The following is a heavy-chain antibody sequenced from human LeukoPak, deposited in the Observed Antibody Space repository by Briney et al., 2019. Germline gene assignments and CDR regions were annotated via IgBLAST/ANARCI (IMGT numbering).Heavy chain of an antibody. CDR3: IANRGFCSEGDRCYFGVKFAL. CDR2: IKSKFDGETT. J-gene: IGHJ4*02. Sequence: NPGGSLRLSCEASGFIFAAAWRNWVRQAPGKGLEWVARIKSKFDGETTDYGTPVKDRFSIWRDDSNDRVFLEMNNLKMEDTAVYYCIANRGFCSEGDRCYFGVKFALWGRGTLVTVSS. CDR1: GFIFAAAW. V-gene: IGHV3-15*05. D-gene: IGHD2-15*01.